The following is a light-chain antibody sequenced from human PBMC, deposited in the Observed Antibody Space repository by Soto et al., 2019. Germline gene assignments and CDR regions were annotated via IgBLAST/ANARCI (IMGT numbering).Light chain of an antibody. Sequence: EIVMTQSPATLSVSPGERATLSCRASQTVSSNLAWYQQKPGQAPRLLIYGASTRATGIPARFSGSGSGTEFTLTIGSLQSEDFAIYYCQQYNKWPLTFGGGTNVETK. J-gene: IGKJ4*01. CDR1: QTVSSN. V-gene: IGKV3D-15*01. CDR2: GAS. CDR3: QQYNKWPLT.